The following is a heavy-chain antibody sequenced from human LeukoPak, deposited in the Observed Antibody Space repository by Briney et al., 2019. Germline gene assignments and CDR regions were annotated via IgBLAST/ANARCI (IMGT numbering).Heavy chain of an antibody. J-gene: IGHJ4*02. CDR3: ATVSSSWYFYY. D-gene: IGHD6-13*01. CDR1: GYTFTGYY. Sequence: ASVKVSCKASGYTFTGYYMHWVRQAPGQGLEWMGWINPNSGGTNYAQKFQGRVTMTEDTSTDTAYMELSSLRSEDTAVYYCATVSSSWYFYYWGQGTLVTVSS. V-gene: IGHV1-2*02. CDR2: INPNSGGT.